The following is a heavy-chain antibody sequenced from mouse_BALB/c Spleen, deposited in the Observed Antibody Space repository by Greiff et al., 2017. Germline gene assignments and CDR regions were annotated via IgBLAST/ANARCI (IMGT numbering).Heavy chain of an antibody. J-gene: IGHJ3*01. D-gene: IGHD2-4*01. CDR3: AMPSYYYFDY. V-gene: IGHV1S56*01. CDR2: IYPGDGST. Sequence: VQLQQSGPELVKPGASVKMSCKASGYTFTSYYIHWVKQRPGQGLEWIGWIYPGDGSTKYNEKFKGKTTLTADKSSSTAYMLLSSLTSEDSAIYFCAMPSYYYFDYWGQGTLVTVSA. CDR1: GYTFTSYY.